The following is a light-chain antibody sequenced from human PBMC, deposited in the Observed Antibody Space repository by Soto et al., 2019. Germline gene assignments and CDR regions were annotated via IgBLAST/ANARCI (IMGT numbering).Light chain of an antibody. J-gene: IGKJ2*01. Sequence: EVVLTQSPGTLSVSPGETATLSCRASQSVNSDFLAWYQQKPGQAPRLLVYGSSTRAAGVPDRFSGSGSGTDFTLTISRLEPEDFAVYYCQQYGRSPLLYTFGQGTKLGVK. CDR1: QSVNSDF. CDR3: QQYGRSPLLYT. V-gene: IGKV3-20*01. CDR2: GSS.